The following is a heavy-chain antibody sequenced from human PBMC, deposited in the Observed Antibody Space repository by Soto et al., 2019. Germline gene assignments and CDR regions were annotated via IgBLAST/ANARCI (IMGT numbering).Heavy chain of an antibody. CDR2: IYYSGSP. D-gene: IGHD2-15*01. J-gene: IGHJ4*02. CDR1: GGSINGFY. V-gene: IGHV4-59*01. CDR3: ARGKPCSGGSCYHYFDF. Sequence: SETLSLTCTVSGGSINGFYWSWIRQPPGKGLECIGFIYYSGSPNYNPSLKSRVTISVDTSKNQFSLKLSSVTAADTAVYYCARGKPCSGGSCYHYFDFWGQGTLVTVSS.